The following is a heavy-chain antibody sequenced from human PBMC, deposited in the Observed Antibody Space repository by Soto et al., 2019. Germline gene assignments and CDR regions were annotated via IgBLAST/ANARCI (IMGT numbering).Heavy chain of an antibody. CDR2: IWSDGSNK. Sequence: QVQLVESGGGVVQPGRSLRLSCAASGFTFSSYGMHWVRQAPGKGLEWVAVIWSDGSNKYYADSVKGRFTVSRDNSKNTLYLQMNSLRDEDTAVYYCGRRGSGTNSIDDWGQGTLVTVSS. CDR3: GRRGSGTNSIDD. D-gene: IGHD1-26*01. CDR1: GFTFSSYG. J-gene: IGHJ4*02. V-gene: IGHV3-33*01.